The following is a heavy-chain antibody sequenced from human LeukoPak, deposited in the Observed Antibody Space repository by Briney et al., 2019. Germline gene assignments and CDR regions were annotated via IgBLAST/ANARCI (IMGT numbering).Heavy chain of an antibody. CDR1: GGSVSSGSYC. Sequence: SETLSLTCTVSGGSVSSGSYCWSWIRQPPGKGLEWIGYIYYSGSTNYNPSLKSRVTISVDTSKNQFSLKLSSVTAADTAVYYCAREGSSWFDYWGQGTLVTVSS. CDR3: AREGSSWFDY. J-gene: IGHJ4*02. V-gene: IGHV4-61*01. D-gene: IGHD6-13*01. CDR2: IYYSGST.